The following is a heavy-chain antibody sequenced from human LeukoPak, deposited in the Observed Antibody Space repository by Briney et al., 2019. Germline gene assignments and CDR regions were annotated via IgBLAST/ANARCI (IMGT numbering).Heavy chain of an antibody. CDR1: GGSFSGFY. CDR2: LDHGGST. V-gene: IGHV4-34*01. J-gene: IGHJ4*02. Sequence: SETLSLTCAVYGGSFSGFYWSWIRQPPGKGLEWIGELDHGGSTNYNPSLKSRVTISLDTSKNQFSLKLSSVTAADTAVYYCARVFYYFDNWGQGTLVTVSS. CDR3: ARVFYYFDN.